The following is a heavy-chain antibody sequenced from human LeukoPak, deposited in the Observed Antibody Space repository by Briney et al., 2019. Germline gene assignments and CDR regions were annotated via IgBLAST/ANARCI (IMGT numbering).Heavy chain of an antibody. J-gene: IGHJ3*02. Sequence: GGSLRLSCAASGFTLSSYAMSWVRQAPGKGLEWVSAISDTGNTYHADSVKGRFTISRDNSKNTLYLQMNSLRAEDTAVYYCARGASVVAGNDNAFDIWGQGTMVTVSS. CDR1: GFTLSSYA. V-gene: IGHV3-23*01. CDR2: ISDTGNT. CDR3: ARGASVVAGNDNAFDI. D-gene: IGHD6-19*01.